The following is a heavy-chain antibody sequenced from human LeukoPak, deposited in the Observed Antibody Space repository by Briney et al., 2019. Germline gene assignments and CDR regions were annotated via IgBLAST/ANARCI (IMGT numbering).Heavy chain of an antibody. D-gene: IGHD2-2*01. CDR1: GYTFTSYY. Sequence: GASVKVSCKASGYTFTSYYMHWVRQAPGQGLEWMGIINPSGGSTSYAQKFQGRVTMTRDTSTSTVYMELSSLRSEDTAVYYCARDNSGDIVVVPAAMDYWGQGTLVTVSS. CDR2: INPSGGST. V-gene: IGHV1-46*01. CDR3: ARDNSGDIVVVPAAMDY. J-gene: IGHJ4*02.